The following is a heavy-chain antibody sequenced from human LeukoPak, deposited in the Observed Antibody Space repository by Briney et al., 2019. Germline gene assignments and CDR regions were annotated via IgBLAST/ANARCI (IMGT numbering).Heavy chain of an antibody. V-gene: IGHV3-30*04. CDR3: ARGVRIAVAGNIDY. CDR1: GFTFRSYA. D-gene: IGHD6-19*01. J-gene: IGHJ4*02. CDR2: ISYDGSNK. Sequence: GRSLRLSCAASGFTFRSYAMHWVRQAPGKGLEWEAAISYDGSNKKYADSVKGRFTISRDNSKNTLYLQMNSLRAEDTAVYYCARGVRIAVAGNIDYWGQGTLATVSS.